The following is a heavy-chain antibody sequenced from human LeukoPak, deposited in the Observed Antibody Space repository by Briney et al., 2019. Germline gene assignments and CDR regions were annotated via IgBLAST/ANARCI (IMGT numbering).Heavy chain of an antibody. CDR2: IYYSGST. CDR3: ARGTYYYDSSGYYRQPLVDY. D-gene: IGHD3-22*01. Sequence: PSETLSLTCTVSGGSISSYYWSWIRQPPGKGLEWIGHIYYSGSTNYNPSLKSRVTISVDTSKNQFSLKLSSVTAADTAVYYCARGTYYYDSSGYYRQPLVDYWGQGTLVTVSS. V-gene: IGHV4-59*01. J-gene: IGHJ4*02. CDR1: GGSISSYY.